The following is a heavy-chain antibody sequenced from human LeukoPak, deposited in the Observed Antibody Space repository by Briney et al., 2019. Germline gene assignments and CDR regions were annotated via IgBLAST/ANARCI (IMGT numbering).Heavy chain of an antibody. Sequence: SETLSLTCAVFGGSFSSHYWSWLRQPPGKGLEWIGEVNQGGSTNFNPSLKSRVAISVDTSKNQFSLNLTSVTAADTAVYYCARRLPGQCSGGNCYGNFDLWGRGTLVSVSS. CDR1: GGSFSSHY. CDR3: ARRLPGQCSGGNCYGNFDL. CDR2: VNQGGST. V-gene: IGHV4-34*01. D-gene: IGHD2-15*01. J-gene: IGHJ2*01.